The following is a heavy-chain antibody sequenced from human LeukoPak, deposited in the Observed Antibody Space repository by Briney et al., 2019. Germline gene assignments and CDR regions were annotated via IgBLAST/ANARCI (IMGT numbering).Heavy chain of an antibody. CDR3: ARWSGGGNPVDYYYYGMDV. CDR2: VWHDGSNR. V-gene: IGHV3-33*01. Sequence: GALRLSCTAPGFTFSSYAIHWIRQAPGKGLEWVALVWHDGSNRYYADSVKGRFTISRDNSKNTVYLQMNSLRAEDTAVYYCARWSGGGNPVDYYYYGMDVWGQGTTVTVSS. CDR1: GFTFSSYA. D-gene: IGHD4-23*01. J-gene: IGHJ6*02.